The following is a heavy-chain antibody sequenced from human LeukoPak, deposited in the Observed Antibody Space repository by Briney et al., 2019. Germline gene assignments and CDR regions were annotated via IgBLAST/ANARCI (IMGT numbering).Heavy chain of an antibody. Sequence: PGGSLRLSCAASGFTFDDYDMHWVRPAPGKGLEWVAFLQYDGNNKYYAESVRGRFTISKDNSKNTLFLQMNSLRPDDTAIYYCARDSIRQQLYYFDSWGQGTLVTVSP. CDR2: LQYDGNNK. V-gene: IGHV3-30*02. CDR3: ARDSIRQQLYYFDS. D-gene: IGHD6-13*01. CDR1: GFTFDDYD. J-gene: IGHJ4*02.